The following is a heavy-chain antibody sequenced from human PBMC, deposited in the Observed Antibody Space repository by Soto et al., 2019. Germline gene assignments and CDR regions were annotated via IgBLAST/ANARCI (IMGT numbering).Heavy chain of an antibody. Sequence: SETLSLTCSVSGGSISSSNYYWTWIRQPPGKGLEWIGSIYYTGKTYYNPSLKSRVTISVDTSKNRFSLNLGSVTAADTAVYYCGSLIHCATTGCYFLYRRQAPLITVS. CDR1: GGSISSSNYY. V-gene: IGHV4-39*01. D-gene: IGHD2-2*01. CDR2: IYYTGKT. J-gene: IGHJ4*02. CDR3: GSLIHCATTGCYFLY.